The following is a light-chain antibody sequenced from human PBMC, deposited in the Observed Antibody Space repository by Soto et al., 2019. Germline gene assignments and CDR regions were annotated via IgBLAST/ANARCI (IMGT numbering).Light chain of an antibody. CDR1: SGSIASDY. CDR3: QSYDSNDQV. CDR2: KDD. V-gene: IGLV6-57*04. J-gene: IGLJ3*02. Sequence: LTQPHSVSESPGKTVTISCTRSSGSIASDYVQWYQQRPGSAPSTVIYKDDQRPSGVPDRFSGAIDSSSNSASLTISGLQTEDEADYYCQSYDSNDQVFGGGTQLTVL.